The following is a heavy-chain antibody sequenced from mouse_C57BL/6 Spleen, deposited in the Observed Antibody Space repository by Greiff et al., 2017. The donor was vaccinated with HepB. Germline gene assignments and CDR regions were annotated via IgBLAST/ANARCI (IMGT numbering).Heavy chain of an antibody. D-gene: IGHD2-4*01. CDR2: ISSGSSTI. CDR1: GFTFSDYG. J-gene: IGHJ2*01. CDR3: ARGDYDDALLDY. Sequence: DVKLVESGGGLVKPGGSLKLSCAASGFTFSDYGMHWVRQAPEKGLEWVAYISSGSSTIYYADTVKGRFTISRDNAKNTLFLQMNSLRSEDSAMYYCARGDYDDALLDYWGQGTTLTVSS. V-gene: IGHV5-17*01.